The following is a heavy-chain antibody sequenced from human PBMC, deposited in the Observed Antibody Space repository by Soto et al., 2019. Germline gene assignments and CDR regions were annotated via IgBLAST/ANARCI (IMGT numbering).Heavy chain of an antibody. CDR1: GFTVGASW. Sequence: PGGSLRLSCAVSGFTVGASWMHWVRQGPGKGPVWVSRVDLDGFTTTHADSVTGRFSISRDIAKNTVFMQMNGLEAEDTAVYYCVRNLRGPLEAWGQGALVTVSS. D-gene: IGHD3-3*01. CDR2: VDLDGFTT. CDR3: VRNLRGPLEA. V-gene: IGHV3-74*01. J-gene: IGHJ4*02.